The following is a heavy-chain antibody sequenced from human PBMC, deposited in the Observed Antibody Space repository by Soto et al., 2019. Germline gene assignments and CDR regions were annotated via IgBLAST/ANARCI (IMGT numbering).Heavy chain of an antibody. V-gene: IGHV3-21*01. CDR1: GFTFISYS. CDR3: TAIADNWFDP. CDR2: ISSSSSYI. Sequence: LRLSFAASGFTFISYSMNWVRQAPGKGLEWVSSISSSSSYIYYADSVKGRFTISRDNAKNSLYLQMNSLRAEDTAVYYCTAIADNWFDPWGQGTLVTVSS. D-gene: IGHD6-13*01. J-gene: IGHJ5*02.